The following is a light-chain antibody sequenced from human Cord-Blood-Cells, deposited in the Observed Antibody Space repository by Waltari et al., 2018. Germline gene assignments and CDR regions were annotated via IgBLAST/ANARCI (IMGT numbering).Light chain of an antibody. CDR1: SRDVGSYNL. CDR2: EGS. CDR3: CSYAGSSTDV. V-gene: IGLV2-23*01. Sequence: QSALTQPASVSGSPGQSTTISCPGTSRDVGSYNLVSWYQQHPGTAPKLMIYEGSKRPSGVSNRCSGSRSGNTSSLTISGLQAEDEADYYCCSYAGSSTDVLGTVTKVTVL. J-gene: IGLJ1*01.